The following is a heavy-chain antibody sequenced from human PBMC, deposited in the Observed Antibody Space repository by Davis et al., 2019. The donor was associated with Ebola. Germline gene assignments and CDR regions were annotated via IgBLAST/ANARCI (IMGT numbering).Heavy chain of an antibody. D-gene: IGHD2-8*01. CDR3: ARSAYCTDGVCNGGYH. J-gene: IGHJ5*02. V-gene: IGHV3-53*01. CDR1: GFTVSSNY. CDR2: IYSGDRT. Sequence: GESLKISCAASGFTVSSNYMSWVRQPPGKGLEWLSMIYSGDRTFYADAVRGRFTISRDNSKNTLYLHMNSLRAEDTAVYYCARSAYCTDGVCNGGYHWGQGTLVTVSS.